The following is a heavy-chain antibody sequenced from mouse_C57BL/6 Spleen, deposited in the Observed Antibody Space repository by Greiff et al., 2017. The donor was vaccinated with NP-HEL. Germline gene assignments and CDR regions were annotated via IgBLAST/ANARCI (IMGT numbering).Heavy chain of an antibody. Sequence: VQLQQSGAELVKPGASVKLSCKASGYTFTSYWMHWVKQRPGQGLEWIGMIHPNSGSTNYNEKFKSKATLTVDKSSSTAYMQLSSLTSEDSAVYYCATDGYYVYFDYWGQGTTLTVSS. CDR1: GYTFTSYW. CDR3: ATDGYYVYFDY. D-gene: IGHD2-3*01. V-gene: IGHV1-64*01. CDR2: IHPNSGST. J-gene: IGHJ2*01.